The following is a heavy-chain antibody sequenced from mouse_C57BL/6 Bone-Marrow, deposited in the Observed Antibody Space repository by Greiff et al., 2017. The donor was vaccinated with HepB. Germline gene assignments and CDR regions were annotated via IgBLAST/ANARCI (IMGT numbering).Heavy chain of an antibody. D-gene: IGHD1-1*01. Sequence: DVKLVESGGGLVQPKGSLKLSCAASGFSFNTYAMNWVRQAPGKGLEWVARIRSKSNNYATYYADSVKDRFTISRDDSESMLYLQMNNLKTEDTAMYYCVRHPDYYGSSPYYFDYWGQGTTLTVSS. CDR2: IRSKSNNYAT. V-gene: IGHV10-1*01. J-gene: IGHJ2*01. CDR1: GFSFNTYA. CDR3: VRHPDYYGSSPYYFDY.